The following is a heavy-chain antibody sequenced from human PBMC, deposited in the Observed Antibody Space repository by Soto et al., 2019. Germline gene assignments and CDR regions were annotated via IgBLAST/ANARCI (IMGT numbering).Heavy chain of an antibody. CDR1: GFSLTTSGLG. CDR3: AHRDYINVKHAFDV. CDR2: IYWDDNK. J-gene: IGHJ3*01. V-gene: IGHV2-5*02. Sequence: QITLKESGPALVKPTQTLTLTCTVSGFSLTTSGLGVGWVRQPPGKALEWLALIYWDDNKRYNPSLKSRLTITKDTSKNQVVLTMTNVDPVDTATYYCAHRDYINVKHAFDVWGQGTMVTVSS. D-gene: IGHD3-16*01.